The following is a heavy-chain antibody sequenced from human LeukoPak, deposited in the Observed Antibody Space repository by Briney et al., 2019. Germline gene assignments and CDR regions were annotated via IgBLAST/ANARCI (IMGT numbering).Heavy chain of an antibody. CDR1: GFTFSSYA. J-gene: IGHJ4*02. V-gene: IGHV3-23*01. Sequence: PGGSLRLSCAASGFTFSSYAMSWVRQAPGKGLKWVSAISGSGGSTYYADSVKGRFTISRDNSKNTLYLQMNSLRAEDTAVYYCAKSHSSSPLPFDYWGQGTLVTVSS. CDR3: AKSHSSSPLPFDY. CDR2: ISGSGGST. D-gene: IGHD6-13*01.